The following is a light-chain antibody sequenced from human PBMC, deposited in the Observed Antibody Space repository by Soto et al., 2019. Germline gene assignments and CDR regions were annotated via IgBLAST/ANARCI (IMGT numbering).Light chain of an antibody. CDR1: QSVSSN. CDR2: GAS. J-gene: IGKJ1*01. V-gene: IGKV3-15*01. Sequence: EIVMTQSPATLSVSPGERATLSCRASQSVSSNLAWYQQKPGQAPRLLIYGASTRATGIPARFSGSGSGTEFTITISSLQSEDFVVYYCQQYNKWPWTFGKGTKVEIK. CDR3: QQYNKWPWT.